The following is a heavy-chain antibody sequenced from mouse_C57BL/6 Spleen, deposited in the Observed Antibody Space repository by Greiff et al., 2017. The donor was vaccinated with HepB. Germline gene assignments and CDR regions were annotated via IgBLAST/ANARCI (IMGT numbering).Heavy chain of an antibody. J-gene: IGHJ3*01. V-gene: IGHV5-17*01. CDR2: ISSGSSTI. CDR1: GFIFSDYG. Sequence: EVQGVESGGGLVKPGGSLKLSCAASGFIFSDYGMHWVRQAPEKGLEWVAYISSGSSTIYYADTVKGRFTISRDNAKNTLFLQMTSLRSEDTAMYYCARPPGFAYWGQGTLVTVSA. CDR3: ARPPGFAY.